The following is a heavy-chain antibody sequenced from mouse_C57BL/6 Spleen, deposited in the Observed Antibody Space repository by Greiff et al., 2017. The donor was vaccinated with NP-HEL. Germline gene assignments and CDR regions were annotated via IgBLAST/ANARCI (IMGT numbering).Heavy chain of an antibody. D-gene: IGHD2-4*01. CDR3: ARMGLRENFDY. CDR2: IYPGDGDT. V-gene: IGHV1-82*01. J-gene: IGHJ2*01. CDR1: GYAFSSSW. Sequence: VKLQESGPELVKPGASVKISCKASGYAFSSSWMNWVKQRPGKGLEWIGRIYPGDGDTNYNGKFKGKATLTADKSSSTAYMQLSSLTSEDSAVYFCARMGLRENFDYWGQGTTLTVSS.